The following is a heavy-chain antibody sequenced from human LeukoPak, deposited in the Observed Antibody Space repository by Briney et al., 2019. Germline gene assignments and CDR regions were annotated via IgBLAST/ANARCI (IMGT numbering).Heavy chain of an antibody. CDR2: ISAYNGNT. V-gene: IGHV1-18*01. CDR1: GYTFTSYG. J-gene: IGHJ4*02. CDR3: ATLNYGDYELDY. D-gene: IGHD4-17*01. Sequence: ASVKVSCKASGYTFTSYGISWVRQAPGQGLEWMGWISAYNGNTNYAQKLQGRVTMTTDTSTSTAYMELRSLRFEDTAVYYCATLNYGDYELDYWGQGTLVTVSS.